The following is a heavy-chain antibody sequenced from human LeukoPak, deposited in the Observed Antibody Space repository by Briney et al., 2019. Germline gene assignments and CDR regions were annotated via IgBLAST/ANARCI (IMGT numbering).Heavy chain of an antibody. CDR2: ISGSGGST. V-gene: IGHV3-23*01. CDR3: AKRGGGGYYPPPIPFSENQYYFDY. Sequence: GGSLRLSCAASGFTFSSYAMSWVRQAPGKGLEWVSAISGSGGSTYYADSVKGRFTISRDNSKNTLYLQMNSLRAEDTAVNYCAKRGGGGYYPPPIPFSENQYYFDYGGQGPLVTVSS. D-gene: IGHD1-26*01. J-gene: IGHJ4*02. CDR1: GFTFSSYA.